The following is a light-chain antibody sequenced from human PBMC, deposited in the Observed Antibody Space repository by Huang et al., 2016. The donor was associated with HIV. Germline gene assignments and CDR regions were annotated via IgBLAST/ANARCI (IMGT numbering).Light chain of an antibody. CDR3: QQYYASPQT. J-gene: IGKJ1*01. CDR2: WSS. Sequence: DIVMAQSPVSLAVSLGERATLTCRSSQSVFSNSTNKAYLEWFQRKPGQPPKLLLFWSSTREVGVPDRFSGSGSGTHFTLTIANLEADDAAMYYCQQYYASPQTFGQGTRV. V-gene: IGKV4-1*01. CDR1: QSVFSNSTNKAY.